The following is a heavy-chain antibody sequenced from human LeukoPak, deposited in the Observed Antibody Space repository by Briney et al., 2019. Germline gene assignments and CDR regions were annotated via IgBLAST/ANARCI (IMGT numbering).Heavy chain of an antibody. Sequence: GGSLRLSCAASGFTFSSYGMHWIRQAPGKGLEWVAVIWYDGSNKYYADSVKGRFTISRDNSKNTLYLQMNSLRAEDTAVYYWAVLGVAAQFDVFDIGGQGKMFPV. CDR3: AVLGVAAQFDVFDI. CDR1: GFTFSSYG. J-gene: IGHJ3*02. V-gene: IGHV3-33*01. CDR2: IWYDGSNK. D-gene: IGHD2-15*01.